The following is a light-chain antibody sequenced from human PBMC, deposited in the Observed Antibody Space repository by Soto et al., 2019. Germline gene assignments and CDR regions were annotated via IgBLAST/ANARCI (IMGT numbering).Light chain of an antibody. CDR2: GGS. CDR1: SSEYGSSTL. J-gene: IGLJ1*01. V-gene: IGLV2-23*01. CDR3: CGFARRSNSFI. Sequence: QSALTQSASVSGSRRQSSTISCTGSSSEYGSSTLVAWYQQPAGKAPWHIMAGGSRRPSGVSGRSSASMSGNTASLTISGLQAEDEADYYFCGFARRSNSFILGTGTKV.